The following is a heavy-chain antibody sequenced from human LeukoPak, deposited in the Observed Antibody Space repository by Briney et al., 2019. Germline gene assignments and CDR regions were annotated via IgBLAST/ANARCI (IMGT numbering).Heavy chain of an antibody. V-gene: IGHV4-31*03. CDR2: IFYGGST. CDR3: ATTSGWYSFDP. J-gene: IGHJ5*02. D-gene: IGHD6-19*01. Sequence: SETLSLTCTVSGGSISSGDYYWSWIRQHPGKGLEWIGHIFYGGSTYYNPSFESRVTISVDTSKIQFSLRLTSVTAADTAIYYCATTSGWYSFDPWGQGTLVIVSS. CDR1: GGSISSGDYY.